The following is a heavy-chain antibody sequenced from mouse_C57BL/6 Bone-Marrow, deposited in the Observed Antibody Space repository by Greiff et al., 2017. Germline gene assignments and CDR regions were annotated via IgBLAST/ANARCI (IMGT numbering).Heavy chain of an antibody. D-gene: IGHD1-1*01. CDR1: GYTFTSYW. J-gene: IGHJ2*01. Sequence: VQLQQPGAALVKPGASVKMSCKASGYTFTSYWLTWVQQRPGQGLEWIGDIYPGSGSTNSHEKFKSKAPLTLYTSASTAYMQLSSLTSEDSAVDYCAREGILLREGTDWGQGTTLTVSS. V-gene: IGHV1-55*01. CDR2: IYPGSGST. CDR3: AREGILLREGTD.